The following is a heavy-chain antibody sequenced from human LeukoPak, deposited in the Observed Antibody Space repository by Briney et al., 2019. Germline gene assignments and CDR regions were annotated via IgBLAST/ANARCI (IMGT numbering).Heavy chain of an antibody. CDR2: IYTSGST. J-gene: IGHJ4*02. CDR3: AGDSKSGYRSLGY. V-gene: IGHV4-61*02. Sequence: PSQTLSLACTVSGGSISSGSYYWSWIRQPAGKGLEWIGRIYTSGSTNYNPSLKSRVTISVDTSKNQFSLKLSSVTTADTAVYYCAGDSKSGYRSLGYWGQGTLVTVSS. CDR1: GGSISSGSYY. D-gene: IGHD5-18*01.